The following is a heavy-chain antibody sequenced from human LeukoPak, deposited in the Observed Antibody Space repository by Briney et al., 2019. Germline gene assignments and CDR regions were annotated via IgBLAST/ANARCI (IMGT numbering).Heavy chain of an antibody. CDR2: ISGSGSTT. CDR1: GFTFSSHA. CDR3: AKGRHYYGSGSYLDS. Sequence: PGGSLRLSCAASGFTFSSHAMNWVRQAPGKGLEWVSAISGSGSTTYYAGSVKGRFTISRDKSKNTLYLQMNSLRAEDTAIYYGAKGRHYYGSGSYLDSWGQGTLVTVSS. D-gene: IGHD3-10*01. V-gene: IGHV3-23*01. J-gene: IGHJ4*02.